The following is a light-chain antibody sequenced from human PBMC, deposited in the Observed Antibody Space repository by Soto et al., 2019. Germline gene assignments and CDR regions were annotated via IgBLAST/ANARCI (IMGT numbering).Light chain of an antibody. CDR2: AAS. V-gene: IGKV1-9*01. J-gene: IGKJ5*01. Sequence: IQLTQSPSSLSASVGDRVTITCRASQDIAIYLAWYQQKPGKAPKLQIYAASTLQSGVPSRFSGSGSGTDFTLTISCLQSEDFATYYCQQYYSYPLTFGQGTRLEI. CDR3: QQYYSYPLT. CDR1: QDIAIY.